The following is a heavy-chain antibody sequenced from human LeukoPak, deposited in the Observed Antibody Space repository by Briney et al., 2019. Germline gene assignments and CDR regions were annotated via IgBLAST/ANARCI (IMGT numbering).Heavy chain of an antibody. D-gene: IGHD3-10*01. CDR3: AKPNGYGLVDI. J-gene: IGHJ3*02. V-gene: IGHV4-34*12. CDR2: IFYSGST. CDR1: GGSFSGYH. Sequence: SETLSLTCAVYGGSFSGYHWSWIRQPPGKGLEWIGNIFYSGSTYYSPSLKSRVTISLDTSRNQFSLKLNSVTAADTAVYYCAKPNGYGLVDIWGQGTMVTVSS.